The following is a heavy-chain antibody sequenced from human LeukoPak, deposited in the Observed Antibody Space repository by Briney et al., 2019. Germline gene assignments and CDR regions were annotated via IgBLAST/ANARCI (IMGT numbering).Heavy chain of an antibody. J-gene: IGHJ4*02. CDR3: ARRERDGYIHFDY. CDR2: IYYSGST. V-gene: IGHV4-59*08. D-gene: IGHD5-24*01. Sequence: SETLSLTCTVSGGSISSYYWSWIRQPPGKGLEWIGYIYYSGSTNYNPSLKSRVTISVDTSKNQFSLKLSSVTAADTAVYYCARRERDGYIHFDYWGQGTLVTVSS. CDR1: GGSISSYY.